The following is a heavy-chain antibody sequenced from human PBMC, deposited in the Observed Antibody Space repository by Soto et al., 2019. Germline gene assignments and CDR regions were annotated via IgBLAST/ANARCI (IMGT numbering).Heavy chain of an antibody. V-gene: IGHV3-23*01. D-gene: IGHD4-17*01. Sequence: EVQILESGGDLVQPGGSLRLSCAVSGVTLRSFPLSWVRQAPGKGLEWVSAISGDGGTTYYADSVKGRFTISRDNSKNRLYLQMDSLRPEDTAIYFCAKALRTTVVASDYWGPGTLVTVSP. CDR1: GVTLRSFP. CDR3: AKALRTTVVASDY. CDR2: ISGDGGTT. J-gene: IGHJ4*02.